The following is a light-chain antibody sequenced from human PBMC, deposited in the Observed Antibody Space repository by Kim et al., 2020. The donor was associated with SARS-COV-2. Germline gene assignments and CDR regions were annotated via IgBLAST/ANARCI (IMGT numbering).Light chain of an antibody. V-gene: IGKV3-15*01. CDR2: GAS. J-gene: IGKJ4*01. CDR1: QSIASS. CDR3: QQYNSWPLT. Sequence: ETVMTQSPATLSVSPGERATLSCRASQSIASSLAWYQQKPGQAPRLLIYGASTRATGIPARFSGSGSGTEFTFTISSLQPEDFAVYYCQQYNSWPLTFGGGTKVDIK.